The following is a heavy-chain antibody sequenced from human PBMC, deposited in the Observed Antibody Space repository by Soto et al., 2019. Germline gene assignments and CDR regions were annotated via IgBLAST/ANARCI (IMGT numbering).Heavy chain of an antibody. J-gene: IGHJ4*02. V-gene: IGHV3-23*01. Sequence: GGSLRLCCAASGVTFTSDAMTWVRQVPGEGLQWVSSISKSGDSTYYADSVKGRFTTSXXXSXXTXXLXXNXXRAXDTAIYYCANGSFRFAYWGQGTLVTVSS. D-gene: IGHD6-25*01. CDR1: GVTFTSDA. CDR2: ISKSGDST. CDR3: ANGSFRFAY.